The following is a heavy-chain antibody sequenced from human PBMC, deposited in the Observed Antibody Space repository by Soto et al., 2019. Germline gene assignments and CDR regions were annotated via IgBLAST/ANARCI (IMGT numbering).Heavy chain of an antibody. D-gene: IGHD4-4*01. V-gene: IGHV1-2*04. CDR3: ARIVTTVTPDWFDP. CDR1: GYTFTGYY. J-gene: IGHJ5*02. CDR2: INPNSGGT. Sequence: QVQLVQSGAEVKKPGDSVKVSCKASGYTFTGYYMHWVRQAPGQGLEWMGWINPNSGGTNYAQKFQGWVTMTRDTSISTAYMELSRLRSDDTAVYYCARIVTTVTPDWFDPWGQGTLVTVSS.